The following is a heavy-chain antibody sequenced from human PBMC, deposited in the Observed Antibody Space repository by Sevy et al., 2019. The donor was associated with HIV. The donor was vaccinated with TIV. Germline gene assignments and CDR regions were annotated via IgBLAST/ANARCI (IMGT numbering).Heavy chain of an antibody. J-gene: IGHJ6*02. D-gene: IGHD6-13*01. CDR1: GFSFSRLG. V-gene: IGHV3-30*18. CDR3: ANSRGRYDGSSWLYYNYAMDV. Sequence: GGSLRLSCAASGFSFSRLGMHWVRQAPGKGLEWVAIISYDGSDKDYADSVKGRFTISRDNSKDTLYLQMNGLRLEDTAVYYCANSRGRYDGSSWLYYNYAMDVWGQGTTVTVS. CDR2: ISYDGSDK.